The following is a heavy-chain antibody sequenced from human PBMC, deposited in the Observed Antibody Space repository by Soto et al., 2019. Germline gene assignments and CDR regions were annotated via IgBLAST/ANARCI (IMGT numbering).Heavy chain of an antibody. CDR1: GYSFTSYD. CDR2: MNPNSGNT. J-gene: IGHJ4*02. Sequence: QVQLVQSGAEVKKPGASVKVSCKASGYSFTSYDINWVRQATGQGLEWMGWMNPNSGNTAYAQKFHGRVTMTRNNSIRTAYMELSSLRSEDTAVYYWAREHSGRYPHWGQGTQVSVSS. V-gene: IGHV1-8*01. CDR3: AREHSGRYPH. D-gene: IGHD1-26*01.